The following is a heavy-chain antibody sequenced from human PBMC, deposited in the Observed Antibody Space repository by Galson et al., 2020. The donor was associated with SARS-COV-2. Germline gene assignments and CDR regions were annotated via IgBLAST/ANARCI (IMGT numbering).Heavy chain of an antibody. CDR1: GFTFSSYD. CDR3: VKTYYGSGSYYKRGWFDP. D-gene: IGHD3-10*01. V-gene: IGHV3-64D*06. CDR2: ISSNGGST. J-gene: IGHJ5*02. Sequence: GESLKISCSASGFTFSSYDMHWVRQAPGKGLEYVSAISSNGGSTYYADSVKGRFTISRDNSKNTLYLQMSSLRAEDTAVYYCVKTYYGSGSYYKRGWFDPWGQGTLVTVSS.